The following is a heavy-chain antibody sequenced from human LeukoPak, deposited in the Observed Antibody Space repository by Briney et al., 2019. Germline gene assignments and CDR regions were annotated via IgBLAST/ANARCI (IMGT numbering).Heavy chain of an antibody. V-gene: IGHV4-61*02. CDR1: GGSISSGSYY. J-gene: IGHJ6*02. CDR2: IYTSGST. CDR3: ARDPAYCRGGSCHYPYYGMYV. Sequence: SETLSLTCTVSGGSISSGSYYWSWIRQPPGKGLEWIGRIYTSGSTNYNPSLKSRATISVDTSNNQFSLKLSSVTAADTAVYYCARDPAYCRGGSCHYPYYGMYVRGQRNTVTVSS. D-gene: IGHD2-15*01.